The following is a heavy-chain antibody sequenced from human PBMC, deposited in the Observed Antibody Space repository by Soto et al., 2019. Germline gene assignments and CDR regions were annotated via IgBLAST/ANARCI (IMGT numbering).Heavy chain of an antibody. J-gene: IGHJ4*02. CDR1: GGTFSSYA. V-gene: IGHV1-69*06. Sequence: WASVKVSCKASGGTFSSYAISWVRQAPGQGLEWMGGIIPIFGTANYAQKFQGRVTITADKSTSTAYMELSSLRSEDTAVYYCARSYYYDSSGYLLVPYYFDYWGQGTLVTVSS. CDR2: IIPIFGTA. CDR3: ARSYYYDSSGYLLVPYYFDY. D-gene: IGHD3-22*01.